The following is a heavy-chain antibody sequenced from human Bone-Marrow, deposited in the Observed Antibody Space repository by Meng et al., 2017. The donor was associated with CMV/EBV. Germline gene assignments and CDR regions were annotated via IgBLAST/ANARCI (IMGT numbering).Heavy chain of an antibody. CDR2: ISGGGSST. Sequence: ASGFTFNNYAMNWVRQAPGKGLEWVSVISGGGSSTYYVDSVKGRFTISRDNSKNTLYLQMNSLRAEDTAVYYCAKDRGSGRPYYFDYWGQGTLVTVSS. CDR3: AKDRGSGRPYYFDY. J-gene: IGHJ4*02. V-gene: IGHV3-23*01. CDR1: GFTFNNYA. D-gene: IGHD6-19*01.